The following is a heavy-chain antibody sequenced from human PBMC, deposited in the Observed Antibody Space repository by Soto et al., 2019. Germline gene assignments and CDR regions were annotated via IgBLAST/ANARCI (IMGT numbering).Heavy chain of an antibody. CDR3: ARRGSGSYYDS. CDR1: GFTFSSYA. V-gene: IGHV3-23*01. Sequence: EVQLLESGGGLVQPGGSLRLSCAASGFTFSSYAMRWVRQAPGKGLEWVSAISGSGDSTYYADSVKGRFTVSRDNSKNTLYLQMNSLRAEDTAVYYGARRGSGSYYDSWGQGTLVTVSS. J-gene: IGHJ4*02. D-gene: IGHD1-26*01. CDR2: ISGSGDST.